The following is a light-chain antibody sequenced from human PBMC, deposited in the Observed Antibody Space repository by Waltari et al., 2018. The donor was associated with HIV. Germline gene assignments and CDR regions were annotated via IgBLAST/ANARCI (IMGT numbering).Light chain of an antibody. CDR1: RSDVGRYDY. V-gene: IGLV2-8*01. Sequence: QSALTQPPSASGSLGQSVTISFTGSRSDVGRYDYFSWYQQPPGKAPKLLIFEVNKRPSGVPDRFSGSKSGNTASLTVSGLQAEDEAEYSCSSYAGINPVIFGGGTTLTVL. J-gene: IGLJ2*01. CDR2: EVN. CDR3: SSYAGINPVI.